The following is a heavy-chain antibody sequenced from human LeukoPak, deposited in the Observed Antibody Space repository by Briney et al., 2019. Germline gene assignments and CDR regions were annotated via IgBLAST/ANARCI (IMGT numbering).Heavy chain of an antibody. V-gene: IGHV1-2*02. CDR1: GYTFTGYY. Sequence: GASVKVSCKASGYTFTGYYMHWVRQAPGQGLEWMGWINPDSGGTKSAEKFLGRVSWTRDTSISTIYMELSRLRSDDTAVYYCAREEDVLNSFDFWGQGTQVTVSS. CDR2: INPDSGGT. J-gene: IGHJ4*02. CDR3: AREEDVLNSFDF. D-gene: IGHD3-16*01.